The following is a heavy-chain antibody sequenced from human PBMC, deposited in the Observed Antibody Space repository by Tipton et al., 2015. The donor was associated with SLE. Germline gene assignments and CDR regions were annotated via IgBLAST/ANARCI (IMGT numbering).Heavy chain of an antibody. J-gene: IGHJ4*02. CDR2: INHSGST. Sequence: GLVKPSETLSLTCSVSGGSISRSNFYWAWIRQPPGKGLEWIGEINHSGSTNYSPSLKSRVTISVDTSKNQFSLKLSSVTAADTAVYFCTRLAGRRFPFDSWGQGTLVTVSS. V-gene: IGHV4-39*07. D-gene: IGHD6-6*01. CDR1: GGSISRSNFY. CDR3: TRLAGRRFPFDS.